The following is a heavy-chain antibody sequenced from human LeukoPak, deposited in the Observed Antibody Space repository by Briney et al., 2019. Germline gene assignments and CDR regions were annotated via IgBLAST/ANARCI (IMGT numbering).Heavy chain of an antibody. CDR2: IKSKTDGGTT. D-gene: IGHD6-6*01. Sequence: PGGSLRLSCAVSGITLSNYGMSWVRQAPGKGLEWVGRIKSKTDGGTTDYAAAVKGGFTISRDDSKNKMYLQMNSVKTEETAVYYCTTRGRRGSYYFDYWGQGTLVTVSS. CDR3: TTRGRRGSYYFDY. J-gene: IGHJ4*02. V-gene: IGHV3-15*01. CDR1: GITLSNYG.